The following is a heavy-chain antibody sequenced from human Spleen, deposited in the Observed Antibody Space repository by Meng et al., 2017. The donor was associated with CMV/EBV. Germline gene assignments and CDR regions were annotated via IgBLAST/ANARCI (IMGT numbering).Heavy chain of an antibody. CDR1: GFTFSSYA. V-gene: IGHV3-74*01. CDR3: ASLAVVVPWAFDP. J-gene: IGHJ5*02. D-gene: IGHD2-2*01. CDR2: INSDGSST. Sequence: GESLKISCAASGFTFSSYAMSWVRRAPGKGLVWVSRINSDGSSTSYADPVKGRFTISRDNAKNTLYLQMNSLRAEDTAVYYCASLAVVVPWAFDPWGQGTLVTVSS.